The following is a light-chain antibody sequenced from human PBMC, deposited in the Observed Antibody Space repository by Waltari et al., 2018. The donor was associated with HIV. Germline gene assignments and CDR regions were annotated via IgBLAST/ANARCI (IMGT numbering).Light chain of an antibody. CDR2: RDN. CDR1: NIGRKT. V-gene: IGLV3-9*01. Sequence: SYELTQPLSVSVALGKTATITCGGNNIGRKTVCWYQQKPGQAPVLIIYRDNTRPAGIPERFSGSNSGNTATLIISRAQAGDEADYYCQVRDSSTVVFGGGTNLTVL. CDR3: QVRDSSTVV. J-gene: IGLJ2*01.